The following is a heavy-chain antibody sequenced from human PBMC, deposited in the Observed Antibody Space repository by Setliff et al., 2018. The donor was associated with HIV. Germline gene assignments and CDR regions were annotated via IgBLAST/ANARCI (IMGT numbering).Heavy chain of an antibody. CDR1: GFIFDDYA. Sequence: PGGSLRLSCAASGFIFDDYAMHWVRQAPGKGLEWVSGITWNTGNIAYADSVKGRFTISRDNAKNSLYLQMNSLRTEDTALYYCAKDIIGRGLIITLGAFDIWGQGTMVTVSS. D-gene: IGHD3-10*01. V-gene: IGHV3-9*01. CDR2: ITWNTGNI. J-gene: IGHJ3*02. CDR3: AKDIIGRGLIITLGAFDI.